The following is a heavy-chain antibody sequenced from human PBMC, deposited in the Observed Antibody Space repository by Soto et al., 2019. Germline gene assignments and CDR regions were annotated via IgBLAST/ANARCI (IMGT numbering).Heavy chain of an antibody. CDR2: IDYNGVT. CDR1: GGSIYRSGYY. V-gene: IGHV4-39*01. CDR3: GKVLVGATGHTDSDS. D-gene: IGHD2-15*01. Sequence: SETLSLTCTVSGGSIYRSGYYWGWIRQPPGRGLEWIGNIDYNGVTYSNPSLKSRVTISRGTSKNQFSLKLTSVTAADTALYYCGKVLVGATGHTDSDSWGPGTLVTVSS. J-gene: IGHJ4*02.